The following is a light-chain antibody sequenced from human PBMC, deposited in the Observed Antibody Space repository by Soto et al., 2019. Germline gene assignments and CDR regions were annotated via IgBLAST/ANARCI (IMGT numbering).Light chain of an antibody. CDR2: AAS. CDR3: LQDYNYTHT. Sequence: EMQMTQSPSSVSPLLGDRVPLTCRASQGISSWLAWYQKKPGKDPKLLIYAASSLQSGVPSRFSGSGSGTDFNLTISSLQPEDFATYYCLQDYNYTHTFGQGTKVDIK. J-gene: IGKJ1*01. CDR1: QGISSW. V-gene: IGKV1-12*01.